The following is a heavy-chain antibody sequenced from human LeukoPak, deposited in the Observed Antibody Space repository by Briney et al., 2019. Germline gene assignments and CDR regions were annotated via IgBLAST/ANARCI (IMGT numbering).Heavy chain of an antibody. CDR2: IYYSGST. D-gene: IGHD5-12*01. CDR3: VTGGSPYSYYYYMDV. CDR1: GGSISSYY. Sequence: SETLSLTCTVSGGSISSYYWSWIRQPPGKGLEWIGYIYYSGSTNYNPSLESRVTISVDTSKNQFSLKLRSVTAADTAMYYCVTGGSPYSYYYYMDVWGKGTTVTVSS. V-gene: IGHV4-59*01. J-gene: IGHJ6*03.